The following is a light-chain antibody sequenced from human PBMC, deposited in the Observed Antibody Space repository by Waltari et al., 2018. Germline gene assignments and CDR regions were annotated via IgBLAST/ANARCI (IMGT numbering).Light chain of an antibody. V-gene: IGLV1-44*01. CDR1: SSNIGTET. Sequence: QSVLTQPPSASGTPGQRVTISCSGSSSNIGTETVTWYQQLPGTAPTLLIYSNNPRPSGVPDRFSGSKSGTSASLAISGLQPEDEADYYCASWDNSLNVVVFGGGTKLTVL. CDR3: ASWDNSLNVVV. J-gene: IGLJ2*01. CDR2: SNN.